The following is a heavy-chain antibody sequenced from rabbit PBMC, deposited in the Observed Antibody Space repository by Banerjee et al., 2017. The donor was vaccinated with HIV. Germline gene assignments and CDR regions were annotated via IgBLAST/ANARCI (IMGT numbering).Heavy chain of an antibody. CDR1: GIDFSSYW. CDR3: ARDLAGVIGWNFNL. D-gene: IGHD4-1*01. V-gene: IGHV1S45*01. CDR2: IKTSSGNT. Sequence: QEQLEESGGGLVKPGGTLTLTCKASGIDFSSYWMCWVRQAPGKGLEWIGCIKTSSGNTVYASWAKGRFTSSKTSSTTVTLQMTSLTAADTATYFCARDLAGVIGWNFNLWGPGTLVTVS. J-gene: IGHJ4*01.